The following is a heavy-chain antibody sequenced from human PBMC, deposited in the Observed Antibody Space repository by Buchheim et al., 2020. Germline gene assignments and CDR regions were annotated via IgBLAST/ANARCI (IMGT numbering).Heavy chain of an antibody. CDR3: ARGSFPLDAESVVVAAIDY. CDR2: INHSGST. V-gene: IGHV4-34*01. D-gene: IGHD2-15*01. Sequence: QVQLQQWGAGLLKPSETLSLTCAVYGGSFSGYYWSWIRQPPGKGLEWIGEINHSGSTNYNPSLKSRVTISGDKSKHQFPLKLSSVTAADTAVYYCARGSFPLDAESVVVAAIDYWGQGTL. CDR1: GGSFSGYY. J-gene: IGHJ4*02.